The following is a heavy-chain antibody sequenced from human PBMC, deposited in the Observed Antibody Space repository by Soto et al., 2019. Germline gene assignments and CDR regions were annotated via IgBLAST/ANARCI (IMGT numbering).Heavy chain of an antibody. CDR1: GYSFTSYW. CDR2: IDPSDSYT. D-gene: IGHD6-13*01. Sequence: GESLKISCKGSGYSFTSYWIGWVRQMPGKGLEWMGRIDPSDSYTNYSPSFQGHVTISADKSISTAYLQWSSLKASDTAMYYCARISSRPNYYYYGMDVWGQGTTVTSP. J-gene: IGHJ6*02. V-gene: IGHV5-10-1*01. CDR3: ARISSRPNYYYYGMDV.